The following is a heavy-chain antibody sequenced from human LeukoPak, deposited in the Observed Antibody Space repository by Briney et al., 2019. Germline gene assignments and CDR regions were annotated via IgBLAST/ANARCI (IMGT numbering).Heavy chain of an antibody. CDR1: GGSISSGSYY. D-gene: IGHD5/OR15-5a*01. V-gene: IGHV4-61*02. J-gene: IGHJ5*02. CDR2: IYTSGST. Sequence: SQTLSLTCTVSGGSISSGSYYWSWIRQPAGKGLEWIGRIYTSGSTNYNPTLKSRVTISVDTSKNQFSLKLSSVTAADTAVYYCARCLRWFDPWGQGTLVTVSS. CDR3: ARCLRWFDP.